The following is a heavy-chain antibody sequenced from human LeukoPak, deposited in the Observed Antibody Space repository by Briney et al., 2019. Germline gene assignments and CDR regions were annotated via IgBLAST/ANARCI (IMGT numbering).Heavy chain of an antibody. D-gene: IGHD4-17*01. Sequence: PGGSLRLSRTASGFTFNGYSMNWVRQGPGKGLEGVSSISTSSSYIYYADSVKGRFTISRNNPKNSLYLQMNSLRAEDTAVYYCARNRGDPSYFDYWGQGTLVTVSS. V-gene: IGHV3-21*01. CDR1: GFTFNGYS. CDR2: ISTSSSYI. J-gene: IGHJ4*02. CDR3: ARNRGDPSYFDY.